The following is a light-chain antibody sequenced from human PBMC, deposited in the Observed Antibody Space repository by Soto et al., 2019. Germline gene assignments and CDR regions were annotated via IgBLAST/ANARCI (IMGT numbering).Light chain of an antibody. J-gene: IGLJ2*01. CDR2: EVS. Sequence: QSALTQPPSASGSPGQSVTISCTGTSSDVGGYKYVSWYQQHPGKAPKLMIYEVSKRPSGVPDRFSGSKSGNTASLTVSGLQAEDEADYYCSSYAGSNNLIFGGGTKLTFL. CDR3: SSYAGSNNLI. CDR1: SSDVGGYKY. V-gene: IGLV2-8*01.